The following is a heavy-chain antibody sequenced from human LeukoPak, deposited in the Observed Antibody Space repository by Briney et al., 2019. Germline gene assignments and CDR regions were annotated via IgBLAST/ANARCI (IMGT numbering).Heavy chain of an antibody. Sequence: PGGSLRLSCAAAGLTSSDYWMTWVRQAPGKGLEWVANIKQDGSAKYYVDSVQGRFTISRDNAKNSLYLQMNSLRAEDTAIYYCVRQYNRSWLQFFDFWGQGTLVTVSS. CDR1: GLTSSDYW. V-gene: IGHV3-7*04. J-gene: IGHJ4*02. D-gene: IGHD3-9*01. CDR2: IKQDGSAK. CDR3: VRQYNRSWLQFFDF.